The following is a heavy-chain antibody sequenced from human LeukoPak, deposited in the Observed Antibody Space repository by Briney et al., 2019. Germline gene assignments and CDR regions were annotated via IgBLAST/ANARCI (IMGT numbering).Heavy chain of an antibody. CDR3: ARVRTIFGVVPDY. CDR1: GFTFSSYS. J-gene: IGHJ4*02. D-gene: IGHD3-3*01. V-gene: IGHV3-21*01. Sequence: GSLRLSCAASGFTFSSYSMNWVRQAPGRGLEGVSSISSSSSYIFYADSVKGRFTISRDNAKNSLYLQMNSLRAEDTAVYYCARVRTIFGVVPDYWGQGTLVTVSS. CDR2: ISSSSSYI.